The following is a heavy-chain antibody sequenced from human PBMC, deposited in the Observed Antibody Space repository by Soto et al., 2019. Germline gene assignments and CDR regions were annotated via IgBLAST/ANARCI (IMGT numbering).Heavy chain of an antibody. J-gene: IGHJ4*02. CDR3: ARGISQAVAPFTGCYFDY. CDR2: IKEHGGQS. D-gene: IGHD6-19*01. CDR1: GFTFNTYW. V-gene: IGHV3-7*03. Sequence: EVQLVESGGDLVQPGGSLRLSCAASGFTFNTYWMTWVRQAPGRGLEWVASIKEHGGQSFYADSVGGRFTISRDNDKNSVYLEMNSLRAGDTAVYYCARGISQAVAPFTGCYFDYWGQGTLLTVSS.